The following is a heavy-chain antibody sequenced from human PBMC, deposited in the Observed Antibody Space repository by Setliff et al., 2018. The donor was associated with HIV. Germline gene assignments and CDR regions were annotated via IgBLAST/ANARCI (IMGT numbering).Heavy chain of an antibody. Sequence: PSETLSLPCTVPGGSTSTSGYYWGWIRQRPGKGREWIGSIYSSGSTYYNPSLKSRVTISVDTSKNQFSLRLSSVTAADAAVYYCVGGLRSRSQGHFDYWGQGTLVTVSS. V-gene: IGHV4-39*07. CDR3: VGGLRSRSQGHFDY. D-gene: IGHD5-12*01. J-gene: IGHJ4*02. CDR1: GGSTSTSGYY. CDR2: IYSSGST.